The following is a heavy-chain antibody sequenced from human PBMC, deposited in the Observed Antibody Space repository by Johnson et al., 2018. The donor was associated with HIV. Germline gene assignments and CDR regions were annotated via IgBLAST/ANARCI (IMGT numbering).Heavy chain of an antibody. CDR1: GFTFDDYA. CDR3: AKDASGSYSRAQSISDAFDI. D-gene: IGHD1-26*01. J-gene: IGHJ3*02. CDR2: ISWDGGST. Sequence: EVQLVESGGGVVQPGRSLRLSCAASGFTFDDYAIHWVRQAPGKGLEWVSLISWDGGSTYYADSVKGRFTISRDNSKNSLYLQMNSLRTEDTALYYCAKDASGSYSRAQSISDAFDIWGQGTMVTVSS. V-gene: IGHV3-43*01.